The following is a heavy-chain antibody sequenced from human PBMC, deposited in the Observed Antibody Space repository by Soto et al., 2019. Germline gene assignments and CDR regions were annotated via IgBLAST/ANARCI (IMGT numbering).Heavy chain of an antibody. D-gene: IGHD6-19*01. Sequence: PGGSLRLSCAASGFTFSSYGMHCVRQAPGKGLEWVAVIWYDGSNKYYADSVKGRFTISRDNSKNTLYLQMNSLRAEDTAVYYCARGGGYDPVHDAFDIWGQGTMVTVSS. V-gene: IGHV3-33*08. CDR1: GFTFSSYG. CDR3: ARGGGYDPVHDAFDI. J-gene: IGHJ3*02. CDR2: IWYDGSNK.